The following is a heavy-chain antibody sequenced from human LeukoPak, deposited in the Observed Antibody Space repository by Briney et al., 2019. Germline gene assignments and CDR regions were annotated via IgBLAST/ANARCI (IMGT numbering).Heavy chain of an antibody. CDR2: IYYSGGDM. V-gene: IGHV4-59*08. CDR3: ARQPAATAAFDV. CDR1: GGSINNYY. Sequence: SETLSLTCTVSGGSINNYYWSWIRQPPGKGLEWIGYIYYSGGDMNYNPSLKSRLTISVDTSKNQISLMLTPMTAADTAVYYCARQPAATAAFDVWAQGTMVTVSS. J-gene: IGHJ3*01. D-gene: IGHD4-11*01.